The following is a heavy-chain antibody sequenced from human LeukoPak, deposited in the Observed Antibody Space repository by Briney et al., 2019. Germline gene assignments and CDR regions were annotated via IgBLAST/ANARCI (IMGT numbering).Heavy chain of an antibody. CDR2: IYHSGST. CDR1: GGSISSGGYY. D-gene: IGHD3-16*01. J-gene: IGHJ4*02. CDR3: AREGAMGSYGF. V-gene: IGHV4-30-2*01. Sequence: PSETLSLTCTVSGGSISSGGYYWSWIRQPPGKGLEWIGYIYHSGSTYYNPSLKSRVTISVDRSKNQFSLKLSSVTAADTAVYYCAREGAMGSYGFWGQGTLVTVSS.